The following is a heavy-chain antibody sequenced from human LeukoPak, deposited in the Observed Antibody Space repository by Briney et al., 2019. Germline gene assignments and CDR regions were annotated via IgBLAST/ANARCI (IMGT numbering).Heavy chain of an antibody. CDR3: AGPTKYSSGWPGI. J-gene: IGHJ4*02. Sequence: PSETLSLTCTVSGGSISSSSYYWGWIRQPPGKGLEWIGSIYYSGSTYYNPSLKSRVTISVDTSKNQFSLKLGSVTAADTAVYYCAGPTKYSSGWPGIWGQGTLVTVSS. CDR2: IYYSGST. D-gene: IGHD6-19*01. CDR1: GGSISSSSYY. V-gene: IGHV4-39*01.